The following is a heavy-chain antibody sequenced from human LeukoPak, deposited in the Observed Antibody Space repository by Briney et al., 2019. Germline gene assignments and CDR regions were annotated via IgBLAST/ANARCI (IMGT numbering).Heavy chain of an antibody. CDR3: TTDLWCDTMLGYWFDS. J-gene: IGHJ5*01. CDR2: IKSNSDGGTT. D-gene: IGHD3-10*02. V-gene: IGHV3-15*01. CDR1: GFTVSKYY. Sequence: GGPLRLSCAASGFTVSKYYMIWVPESPGKGLDCVGRIKSNSDGGTTDYAASVKGRFTISRDDSKNSLYLQMKSLKTEDTAVYYCTTDLWCDTMLGYWFDSWGQGTLVTVSS.